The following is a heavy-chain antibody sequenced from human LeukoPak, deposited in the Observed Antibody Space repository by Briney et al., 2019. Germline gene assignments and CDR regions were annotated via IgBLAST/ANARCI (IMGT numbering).Heavy chain of an antibody. CDR3: ARRVGFYGSGSLNYFDP. CDR2: IFRTGST. J-gene: IGHJ4*01. CDR1: GASIGTISYD. V-gene: IGHV4-39*02. D-gene: IGHD3-10*01. Sequence: SETLSLTCTVSGASIGTISYDWGWTRPPPGRGLDWIGSIFRTGSTYCSASLKSRLSISVDTSKTHIVLKLTSVTAADTAVYLCARRVGFYGSGSLNYFDPWGQGILVSVSS.